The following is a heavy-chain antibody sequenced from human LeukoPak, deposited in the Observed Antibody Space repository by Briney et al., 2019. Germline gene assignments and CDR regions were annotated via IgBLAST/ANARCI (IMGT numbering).Heavy chain of an antibody. D-gene: IGHD2-2*01. CDR2: INHSGST. CDR3: ASSGDYCSSTSCYLRLRGTRWFDP. Sequence: PSESLSLTCSVCGGSFADYFWTWIRQSPGKGLEWIGEINHSGSTNYNPSLKSRVTISVDTSKNQFSLKLSSVTAADTAVYYCASSGDYCSSTSCYLRLRGTRWFDPWGQGTLVTVSS. J-gene: IGHJ5*02. CDR1: GGSFADYF. V-gene: IGHV4-34*01.